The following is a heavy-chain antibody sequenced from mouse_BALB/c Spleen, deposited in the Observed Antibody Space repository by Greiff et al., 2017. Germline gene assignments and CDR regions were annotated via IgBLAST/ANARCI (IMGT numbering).Heavy chain of an antibody. Sequence: EVQLVESGGGLVKPGGSLKLSCAASGFAFSSYDMSWVRQTPEKRLEWVAYISSGGGSTYYPDTVKGRFTISRDNAKNTLYLQMSSLKSEDTAMYYCARHYYGSSYRFDYWGQGTTLTVSS. CDR2: ISSGGGST. CDR3: ARHYYGSSYRFDY. J-gene: IGHJ2*01. D-gene: IGHD1-1*01. CDR1: GFAFSSYD. V-gene: IGHV5-12-1*01.